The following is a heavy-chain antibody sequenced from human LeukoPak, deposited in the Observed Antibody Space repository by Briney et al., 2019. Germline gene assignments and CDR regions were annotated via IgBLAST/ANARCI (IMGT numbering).Heavy chain of an antibody. J-gene: IGHJ4*02. CDR1: GGTFSSYA. D-gene: IGHD6-13*01. CDR3: ARTGAAGTLRYYFDY. Sequence: SVKVSCKASGGTFSSYAISWVRQAPGQGLEWMGGIIPIFGTANYAQKFQGRVTITADESTSTAYMELSSLRSEDTAVYYCARTGAAGTLRYYFDYWDQGTLVTVSS. V-gene: IGHV1-69*13. CDR2: IIPIFGTA.